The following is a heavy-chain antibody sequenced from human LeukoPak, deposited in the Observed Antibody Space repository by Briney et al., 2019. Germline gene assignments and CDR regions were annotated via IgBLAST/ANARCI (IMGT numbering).Heavy chain of an antibody. CDR1: GFTFDDYA. J-gene: IGHJ6*02. V-gene: IGHV3-9*01. CDR2: ISWNSGSI. Sequence: GRSLRLSCAASGFTFDDYATHWVRQAPGKGLEWVSGISWNSGSIGYADSVKGRFTISRDNAKNSLYLQMNSLRAEDTALYYCAKDLYYDILTGLDVWGQGTTVTVSS. CDR3: AKDLYYDILTGLDV. D-gene: IGHD3-9*01.